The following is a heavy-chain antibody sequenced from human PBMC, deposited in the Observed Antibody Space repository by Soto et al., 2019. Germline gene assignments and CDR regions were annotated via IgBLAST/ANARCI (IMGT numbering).Heavy chain of an antibody. CDR2: INPDGSRT. J-gene: IGHJ5*02. V-gene: IGHV3-74*01. D-gene: IGHD3-16*01. CDR1: GFTFNNYW. CDR3: ARVKLGSYDWFDP. Sequence: EVQLVESGGGLVQPGGSLRLSCAASGFTFNNYWMHWVRQAPGKGLMWVSRINPDGSRTTYADSVKGRFAISRDNAKNTLYLQMNILRAEDTAVYYCARVKLGSYDWFDPWGQGTLVTVSS.